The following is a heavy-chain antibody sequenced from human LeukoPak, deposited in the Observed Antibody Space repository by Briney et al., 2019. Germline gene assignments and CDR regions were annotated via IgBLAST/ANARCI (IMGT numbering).Heavy chain of an antibody. D-gene: IGHD1-26*01. CDR3: ARGGWELLDAFDI. CDR2: INPSGGTT. J-gene: IGHJ3*02. V-gene: IGHV1-46*01. Sequence: ASVKVSCKASGYTFTGYYMHWVRQAPGQGLEWMGWINPSGGTTNCAQKFQGRVTMTRDMSTTTVYMHLSSLRSDDTAVYYCARGGWELLDAFDIWGQGTMVTVSS. CDR1: GYTFTGYY.